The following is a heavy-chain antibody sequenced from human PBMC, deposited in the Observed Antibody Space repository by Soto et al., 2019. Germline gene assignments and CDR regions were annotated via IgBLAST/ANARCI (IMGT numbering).Heavy chain of an antibody. CDR3: ARAGRSSWYNY. D-gene: IGHD6-13*01. J-gene: IGHJ4*02. V-gene: IGHV4-30-4*02. CDR2: IFYSGST. CDR1: GCSLSSGEDD. Sequence: SDTLSLTCAGSGCSLSSGEDDRRWIRQPPGKGLEWIGYIFYSGSTYYNPSLERRVTISIDTSKNPFPLKLSSVTAADTAVYYCARAGRSSWYNYWGQGTLVTLSS.